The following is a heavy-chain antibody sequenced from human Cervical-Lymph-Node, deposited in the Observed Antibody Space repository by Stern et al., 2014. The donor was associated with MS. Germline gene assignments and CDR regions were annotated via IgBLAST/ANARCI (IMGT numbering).Heavy chain of an antibody. CDR2: INTNTGNP. D-gene: IGHD3-10*01. CDR3: ARVLRPYGMDV. Sequence: VQLLESGSELKKPGASVKVSCKASGYTFTNYAMNWVRQAPGQGLEWMGWINTNTGNPTYVQGFTGRFVFSLDTSVSTAYLHISSLKAADTAMYYCARVLRPYGMDVWGQGTTVTVSS. J-gene: IGHJ6*02. CDR1: GYTFTNYA. V-gene: IGHV7-4-1*02.